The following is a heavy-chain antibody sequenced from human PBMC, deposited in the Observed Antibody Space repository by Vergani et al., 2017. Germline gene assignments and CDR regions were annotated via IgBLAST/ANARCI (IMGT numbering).Heavy chain of an antibody. CDR3: ARDRPYDSSSGSDFEY. CDR1: GFTVSSNY. Sequence: EVQLVESGGGLVQPGGSLRLSCVVSGFTVSSNYMSWVRQAPGKGLEWVSVIYSGGSTYYADSVKGRFTISRDNSKNTLYLQMNSLRVEDTAVYYCARDRPYDSSSGSDFEYWGQGTLVTVYS. CDR2: IYSGGST. D-gene: IGHD6-13*01. J-gene: IGHJ4*02. V-gene: IGHV3-66*02.